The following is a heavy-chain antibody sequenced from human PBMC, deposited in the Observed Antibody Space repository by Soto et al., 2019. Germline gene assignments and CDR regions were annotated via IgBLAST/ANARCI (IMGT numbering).Heavy chain of an antibody. J-gene: IGHJ5*02. CDR3: ARDRTDSGYYTNWLDP. CDR2: IIPIFGTT. CDR1: GGTFGSDA. V-gene: IGHV1-69*06. D-gene: IGHD3-22*01. Sequence: SVKVSCKASGGTFGSDAITWVRQAPGQGLEWVGRIIPIFGTTNYAQNLQGRATISADKSTLTSYMELHSLTSDDTALYYCARDRTDSGYYTNWLDPWGQGTQVTVSS.